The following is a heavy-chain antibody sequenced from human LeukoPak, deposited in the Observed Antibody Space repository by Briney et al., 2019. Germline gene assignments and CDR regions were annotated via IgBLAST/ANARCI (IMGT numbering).Heavy chain of an antibody. J-gene: IGHJ4*02. CDR2: INHSGST. D-gene: IGHD3-10*01. Sequence: TGGSLRLSCAASGFTFSDYYMSWIRQPPGKGLEWIGEINHSGSTNYNPSLKSRVTISVDTSKNQFSLKLSSVTAADTAVYYCARGRRNYYGSGVLDYWGQGTLVTVSS. V-gene: IGHV4-34*01. CDR1: GFTFSDYY. CDR3: ARGRRNYYGSGVLDY.